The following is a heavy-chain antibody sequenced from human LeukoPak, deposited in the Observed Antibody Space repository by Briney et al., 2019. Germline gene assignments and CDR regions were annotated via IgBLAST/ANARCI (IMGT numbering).Heavy chain of an antibody. Sequence: GSLRLSCAASGLTFSSYGMSWVRRAPGKGLEWVSAIGGRDGSTYYADSVKGRFTISRDNSKNTLYVQMNSLRAEDTAVYYCAKGHYYGSGSLDYWGQGTLVTVSS. V-gene: IGHV3-23*01. D-gene: IGHD3-10*01. CDR1: GLTFSSYG. J-gene: IGHJ4*02. CDR3: AKGHYYGSGSLDY. CDR2: IGGRDGST.